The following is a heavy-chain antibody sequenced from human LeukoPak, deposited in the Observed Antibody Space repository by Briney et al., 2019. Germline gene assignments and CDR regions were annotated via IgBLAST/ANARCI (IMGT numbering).Heavy chain of an antibody. D-gene: IGHD2-2*01. CDR2: ISGSGGST. Sequence: PGGSLRLSCAASGFTFSSYAMTWVRQAPGKGLEWVSGISGSGGSTYYADSVKGRFTISRDSSKNTLFLQMNSLRAEDTAVYYCAKDLYCSSTSCSEASWGQGTLVTVSS. CDR1: GFTFSSYA. CDR3: AKDLYCSSTSCSEAS. V-gene: IGHV3-23*01. J-gene: IGHJ5*02.